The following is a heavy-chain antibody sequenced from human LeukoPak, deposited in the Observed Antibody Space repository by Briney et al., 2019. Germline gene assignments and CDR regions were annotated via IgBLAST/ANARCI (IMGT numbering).Heavy chain of an antibody. V-gene: IGHV1-18*01. D-gene: IGHD2-2*02. Sequence: ASVKVSCKASGYTFTSYGISWVRQAPGQGLEWMGWISAYNGNTNYAQKLQGRVTMTTDTSTSTAYMELRSLRSDDTAVYYCARDGGTIVVVPAAIWGPYYYYYMDVWDKGTTVTVSS. CDR2: ISAYNGNT. J-gene: IGHJ6*03. CDR1: GYTFTSYG. CDR3: ARDGGTIVVVPAAIWGPYYYYYMDV.